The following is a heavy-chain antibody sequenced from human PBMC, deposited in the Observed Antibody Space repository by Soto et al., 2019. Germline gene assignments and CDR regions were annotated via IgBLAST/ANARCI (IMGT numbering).Heavy chain of an antibody. J-gene: IGHJ4*02. CDR3: ARGEVGAFDY. Sequence: QVQLVQSGAEVKKPGASVKVSCKASGYTFTSYYMHWVRQAPGQGLEWMGIINPSGGSTSYAQKFQXAVNLXXETTTSTVYMELSSLRSEDTAVYFCARGEVGAFDYWGQGTLVTVSS. CDR1: GYTFTSYY. CDR2: INPSGGST. V-gene: IGHV1-46*03. D-gene: IGHD1-26*01.